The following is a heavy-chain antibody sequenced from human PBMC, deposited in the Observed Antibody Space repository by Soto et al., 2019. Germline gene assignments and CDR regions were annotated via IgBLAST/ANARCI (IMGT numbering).Heavy chain of an antibody. V-gene: IGHV1-18*01. CDR1: GYTFRSYG. Sequence: ASVKVSCKASGYTFRSYGISWVRQAPGQGLEWMGWISAYNGNTNYAQKLQGRVTMTTDTSTSTAYMELRSLRSDDTAVYYCARVSLWFGDFYYYYMDVWGKGTTVTVSS. CDR3: ARVSLWFGDFYYYYMDV. D-gene: IGHD3-10*01. J-gene: IGHJ6*03. CDR2: ISAYNGNT.